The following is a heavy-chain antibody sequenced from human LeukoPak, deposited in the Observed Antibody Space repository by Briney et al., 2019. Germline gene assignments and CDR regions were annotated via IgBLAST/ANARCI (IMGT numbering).Heavy chain of an antibody. CDR2: ISSSGSTI. J-gene: IGHJ4*02. Sequence: GGSLRLSCAAAGFIFSSYSMSWVRQAPGKGLEWVSYISSSGSTIYYADSVKGRFTISRDNAKYSLYLQMNSLRAEDTAVYYCARGGLASWTFDSWGQGTLVTVPS. D-gene: IGHD6-13*01. V-gene: IGHV3-48*04. CDR1: GFIFSSYS. CDR3: ARGGLASWTFDS.